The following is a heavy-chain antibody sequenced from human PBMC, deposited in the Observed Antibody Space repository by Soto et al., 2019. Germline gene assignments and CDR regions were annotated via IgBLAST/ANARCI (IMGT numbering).Heavy chain of an antibody. D-gene: IGHD5-12*01. CDR2: IIPIFGTA. J-gene: IGHJ4*02. V-gene: IGHV1-69*13. Sequence: SVKVSCKASGGTFSSYAISWVRQAPGQGLEWMGGIIPIFGTANYAQKFQGRVTITADESTSTAYMELSSLRSEDTAVYYCATRDGYNPQAGFDYWGQGTLVTVSS. CDR1: GGTFSSYA. CDR3: ATRDGYNPQAGFDY.